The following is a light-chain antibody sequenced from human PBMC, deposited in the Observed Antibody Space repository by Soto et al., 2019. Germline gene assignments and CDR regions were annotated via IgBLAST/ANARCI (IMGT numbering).Light chain of an antibody. V-gene: IGKV3-20*01. CDR2: GAS. Sequence: EIVLTQSPGTLSLSPGERATLSCTASQSVSSNYLAWYQQKPGQAPRLLIYGASSRATGIPDRFSGSGSGTDFTLTISRLEPEDFAVYSCQQYGGSPRTFGQGTKVEI. J-gene: IGKJ1*01. CDR3: QQYGGSPRT. CDR1: QSVSSNY.